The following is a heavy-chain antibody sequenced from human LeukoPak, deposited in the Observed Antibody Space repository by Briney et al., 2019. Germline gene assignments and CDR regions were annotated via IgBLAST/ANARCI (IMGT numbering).Heavy chain of an antibody. V-gene: IGHV3-11*04. CDR2: ISSSSNMI. J-gene: IGHJ4*02. CDR3: ATASGGWYRYYFDS. Sequence: GGSLRLSCTASGFRFSDYYMNWFRQTPGKGLEWLSYISSSSNMIFYAESVKGRFTISRDNAKNSLYLQMNSLGAEDTAIYYCATASGGWYRYYFDSWGQGILVTVSS. CDR1: GFRFSDYY. D-gene: IGHD6-13*01.